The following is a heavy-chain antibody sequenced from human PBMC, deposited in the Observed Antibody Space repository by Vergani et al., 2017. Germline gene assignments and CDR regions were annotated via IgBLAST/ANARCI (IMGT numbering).Heavy chain of an antibody. J-gene: IGHJ6*02. CDR3: AKNPGISTTRHYYAMDV. CDR2: ISPGASTV. CDR1: GFTFSDHY. V-gene: IGHV3-11*04. D-gene: IGHD1-1*01. Sequence: QVQLVESGGGLVKAGGSLRLSCAASGFTFSDHYMSWIRQAPGKGLEWVSHISPGASTVSYTDSVTGRFTVSRDNDNNSLTLDMTTLRVEDTAVYYCAKNPGISTTRHYYAMDVWGQGTTVTVSS.